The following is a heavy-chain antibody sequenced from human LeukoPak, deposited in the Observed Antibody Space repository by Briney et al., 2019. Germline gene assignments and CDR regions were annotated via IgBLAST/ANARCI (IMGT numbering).Heavy chain of an antibody. J-gene: IGHJ5*02. V-gene: IGHV3-66*01. CDR3: AREGAEGHFDP. CDR1: GFTVSSNY. CDR2: ICSGGST. Sequence: PGGSLRLSCAASGFTVSSNYMSWVRQAPGKGLEWVSVICSGGSTYYADSVKGRFTISRDNSKNTLYLQMNGLRAEDTAVYYCAREGAEGHFDPWGQGTLVTVSS.